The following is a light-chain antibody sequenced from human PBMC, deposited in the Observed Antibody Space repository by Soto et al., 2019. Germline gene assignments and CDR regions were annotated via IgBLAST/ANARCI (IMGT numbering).Light chain of an antibody. Sequence: QSALTQPASVSGSPGQSITISCTGTSSDVGRYNLVSWYHQHQGKAPNLMIYEGSRRPSGVSNRFSGSKSGNTASLTISGLQAEDEADYYCCSYAGSRVFGGGTKLTVL. CDR1: SSDVGRYNL. V-gene: IGLV2-23*01. CDR2: EGS. J-gene: IGLJ3*02. CDR3: CSYAGSRV.